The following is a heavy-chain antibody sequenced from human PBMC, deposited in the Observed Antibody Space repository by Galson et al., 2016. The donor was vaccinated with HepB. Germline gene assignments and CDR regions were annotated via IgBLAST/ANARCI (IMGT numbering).Heavy chain of an antibody. CDR1: GGSISTNNW. V-gene: IGHV4-4*02. CDR3: ARDPTVTHGGFDY. J-gene: IGHJ4*02. Sequence: ETLSLTCAVSGGSISTNNWWIWVRQPPGKGLEWIGEIYHSGSTNYNPSLKSRVTISVDKSKNQFSLKLSSVTAADTAVYYCARDPTVTHGGFDYWGQGTLVTVSS. D-gene: IGHD4-17*01. CDR2: IYHSGST.